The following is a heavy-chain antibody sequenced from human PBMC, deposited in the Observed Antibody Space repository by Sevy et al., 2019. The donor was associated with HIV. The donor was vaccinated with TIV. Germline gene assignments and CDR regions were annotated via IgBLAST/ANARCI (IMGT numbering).Heavy chain of an antibody. J-gene: IGHJ4*02. CDR3: ASPTLRYYYASGHFEY. D-gene: IGHD3-10*01. Sequence: SETLSLTCTVSGASISDSNHYWSWIRQPPGKGLEWIGSLYYTGTTYYSSSLKSRLTVAVENSKNQFSLKLNSVTAADTAVYYCASPTLRYYYASGHFEYWGQGILVTVSS. CDR2: LYYTGTT. V-gene: IGHV4-39*01. CDR1: GASISDSNHY.